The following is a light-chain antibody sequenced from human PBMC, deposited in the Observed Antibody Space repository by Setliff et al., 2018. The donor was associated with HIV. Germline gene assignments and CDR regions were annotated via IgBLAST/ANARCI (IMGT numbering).Light chain of an antibody. CDR2: YDS. J-gene: IGLJ1*01. V-gene: IGLV3-21*04. Sequence: SSELTQPPSVSVAPGKTARITCGGNNIGSKSVHWYQQKPGQAPVLVISYDSDRPSGIPERFSGSNSGNTATLTISRVEAGDEADYYCQVWDSSSDHPYVFGTGTKVTVL. CDR1: NIGSKS. CDR3: QVWDSSSDHPYV.